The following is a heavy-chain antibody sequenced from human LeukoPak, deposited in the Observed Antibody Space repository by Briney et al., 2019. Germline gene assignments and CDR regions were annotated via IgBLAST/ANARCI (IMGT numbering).Heavy chain of an antibody. D-gene: IGHD3-22*01. CDR2: IHYTGST. CDR1: GDSFSDFSYY. Sequence: SETLSLTCTVSGDSFSDFSYYWGWIRQPPGKGLEWIGSIHYTGSTYYNPSLKSRVTLSVDTSKNQFSLRLNSVTAADTAVYFCARGPYSYDSSGAFDIWGQGTMVTVSS. J-gene: IGHJ3*02. CDR3: ARGPYSYDSSGAFDI. V-gene: IGHV4-39*01.